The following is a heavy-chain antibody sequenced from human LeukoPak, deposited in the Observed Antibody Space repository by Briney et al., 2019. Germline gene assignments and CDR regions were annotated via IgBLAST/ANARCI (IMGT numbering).Heavy chain of an antibody. J-gene: IGHJ6*03. CDR3: ARERGYYGSGSSNYYYYYYMDV. V-gene: IGHV4-34*01. Sequence: SETLSLTCAVYGVSFSGYHWSWLRQPPGKGLEWIGEINRSGSTNYNPSLNSRVTISVDTSKNQFSLKLSSVTAADTAVYYCARERGYYGSGSSNYYYYYYMDVWGKGTTVTVSS. CDR2: INRSGST. D-gene: IGHD3-10*01. CDR1: GVSFSGYH.